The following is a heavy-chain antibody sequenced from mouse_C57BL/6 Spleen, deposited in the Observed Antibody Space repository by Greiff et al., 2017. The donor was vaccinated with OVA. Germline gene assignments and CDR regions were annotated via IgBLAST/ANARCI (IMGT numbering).Heavy chain of an antibody. CDR3: ARDYYYDSSYVAWFAY. Sequence: EVHLVESGGGLVKPGGSLKLSCAASGFTFSDYGMHWVRQAPEKGLEWVAYISSGSSTIYYADTVKGRFPISRDNAKNTLFLQMTSLRSEDTAMDYCARDYYYDSSYVAWFAYWGQGTLVTVSA. J-gene: IGHJ3*01. V-gene: IGHV5-17*01. CDR2: ISSGSSTI. CDR1: GFTFSDYG. D-gene: IGHD1-1*01.